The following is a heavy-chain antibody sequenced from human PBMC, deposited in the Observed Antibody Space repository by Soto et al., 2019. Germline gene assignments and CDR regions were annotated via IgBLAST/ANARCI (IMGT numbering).Heavy chain of an antibody. CDR2: ISAYNGNT. Sequence: ASVKVSCKASGYTFTSYGISWVRQAPGQGLEWMGWISAYNGNTNYAQKIQGRVTMTTDTSTSTAYMELRSLRSDDTAVYYCARASTIFGVVSYYYYGMDVWGQGTTVTVSS. CDR3: ARASTIFGVVSYYYYGMDV. D-gene: IGHD3-3*01. V-gene: IGHV1-18*04. CDR1: GYTFTSYG. J-gene: IGHJ6*02.